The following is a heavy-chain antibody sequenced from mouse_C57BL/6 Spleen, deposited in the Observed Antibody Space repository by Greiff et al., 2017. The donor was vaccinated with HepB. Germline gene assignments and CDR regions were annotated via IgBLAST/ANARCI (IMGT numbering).Heavy chain of an antibody. V-gene: IGHV1-52*01. Sequence: QVQLQQPGAELVRPGSSVKLSCKASGYTFTSYWMHWVKQRPIQGLEWIGNIDPSDSETHYNQKFKDKATLTVDKSSSTAYMQLSSLTSEDSAVYYCARGLGRDYLDYWGQGTSLTVSS. CDR1: GYTFTSYW. CDR2: IDPSDSET. CDR3: ARGLGRDYLDY. D-gene: IGHD4-1*01. J-gene: IGHJ2*02.